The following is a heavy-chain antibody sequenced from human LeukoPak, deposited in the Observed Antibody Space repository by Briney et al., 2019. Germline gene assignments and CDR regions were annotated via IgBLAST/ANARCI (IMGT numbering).Heavy chain of an antibody. CDR3: ARTSPRAATFDY. CDR1: GGSISSYY. Sequence: PSETLSLTCAVSGGSISSYYWSWIRQPAGKGLEWIGRIYTSGTTNYNPSLKSRVTTSVGTSKNQFSLNLNSVTAADTAVYYCARTSPRAATFDYWDQGTLVTVSS. J-gene: IGHJ4*02. V-gene: IGHV4-4*07. CDR2: IYTSGTT. D-gene: IGHD2-15*01.